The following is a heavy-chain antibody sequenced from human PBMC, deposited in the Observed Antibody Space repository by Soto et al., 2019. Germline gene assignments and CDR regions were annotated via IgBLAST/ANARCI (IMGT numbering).Heavy chain of an antibody. D-gene: IGHD2-21*01. CDR1: GYTFTSYA. CDR3: ARFWRGDCPAAGVEGMDV. V-gene: IGHV1-3*01. J-gene: IGHJ6*02. CDR2: INAGNGNT. Sequence: ASVKVSCKASGYTFTSYAMHWVRQAPGQRLEWMGWINAGNGNTKYSQKFQGRVTITRDTSASTAYMELSSLRSEDTAVFYCARFWRGDCPAAGVEGMDVWGQGTTVTVSS.